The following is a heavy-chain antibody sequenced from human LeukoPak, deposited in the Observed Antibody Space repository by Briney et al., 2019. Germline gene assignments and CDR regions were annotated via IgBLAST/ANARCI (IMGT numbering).Heavy chain of an antibody. CDR3: ARHDSYIPY. V-gene: IGHV3-23*01. CDR2: ISDVEKIP. J-gene: IGHJ4*02. CDR1: GFTFTNYA. Sequence: GGSLRLSCAASGFTFTNYAMSWVRQAPGKGLEWVSGISDVEKIPYYSDSVKGRFTISRDNSKKAVYLQMNNLRAEDTAVYFCARHDSYIPYWGQGIPVTVSS. D-gene: IGHD3-10*01.